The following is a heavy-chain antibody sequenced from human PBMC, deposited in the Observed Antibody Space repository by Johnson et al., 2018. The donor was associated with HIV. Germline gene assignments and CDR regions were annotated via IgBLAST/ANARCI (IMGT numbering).Heavy chain of an antibody. CDR3: ARASSIAARGGDAVDI. Sequence: VQLVESGGGLVQPGGSLRLSCAASGFTVSSNYMSWVRQAPGKGLEWVSVIYSGGSTYYADSVKVRFTISRDNSKNTLFLQMNSLRAEDTAGYYCARASSIAARGGDAVDIWGQGTMVTVSS. D-gene: IGHD6-6*01. CDR2: IYSGGST. V-gene: IGHV3-66*02. CDR1: GFTVSSNY. J-gene: IGHJ3*02.